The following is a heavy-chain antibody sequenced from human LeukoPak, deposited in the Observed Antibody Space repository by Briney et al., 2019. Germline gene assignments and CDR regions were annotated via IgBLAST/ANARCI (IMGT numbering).Heavy chain of an antibody. J-gene: IGHJ5*02. Sequence: PSETLSLTCTVSGGSISSSSYYWGWIRQPPGKGLEWIGSIYYSGSTYYNPSRKSRVTISVDTSKNQFSLKLSSVTAADTAVYYCARPEYSGSYYHWGQGTLVTVSS. V-gene: IGHV4-39*01. CDR2: IYYSGST. CDR3: ARPEYSGSYYH. D-gene: IGHD1-26*01. CDR1: GGSISSSSYY.